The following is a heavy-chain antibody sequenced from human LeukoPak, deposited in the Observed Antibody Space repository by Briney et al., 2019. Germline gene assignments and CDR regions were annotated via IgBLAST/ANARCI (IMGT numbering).Heavy chain of an antibody. CDR1: GFAFSNYW. CDR2: IKSDGSRT. CDR3: ARELPFDY. V-gene: IGHV3-74*01. Sequence: GGSLRLSCAASGFAFSNYWMHWVRQAPGKGLVWVSRIKSDGSRTDYADSVKGRFTISRDNAKNTLYLQMNSLRAEDTAVYYCARELPFDYWGQGTLVTVSS. D-gene: IGHD2-15*01. J-gene: IGHJ4*02.